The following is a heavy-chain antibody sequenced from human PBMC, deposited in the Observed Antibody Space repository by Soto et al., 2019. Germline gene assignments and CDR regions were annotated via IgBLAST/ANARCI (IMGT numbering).Heavy chain of an antibody. J-gene: IGHJ4*02. CDR3: RAYGSSGYSPFDY. CDR1: GFTFSSYG. Sequence: GGSLRLSCAASGFTFSSYGMHWVSQAPGKGLEWVAVIWYDGSNKYYADSVKGRFTISRDNSKNTLYLQMNSLRAEDTAVYYCRAYGSSGYSPFDYWGQGTLVTVSS. V-gene: IGHV3-33*01. CDR2: IWYDGSNK. D-gene: IGHD3-22*01.